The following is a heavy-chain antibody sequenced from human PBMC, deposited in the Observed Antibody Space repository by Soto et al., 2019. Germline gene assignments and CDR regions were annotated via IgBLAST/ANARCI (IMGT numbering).Heavy chain of an antibody. Sequence: SETLSLTCAVYGGSFSGYYWSWIRQPPGKGLEWIGEINHSGSTNYNPSLKSRVTISVDTSKNQFSLKLSSVTAADTAVYYCARVIPSYCSGGSCYPDWFDPWGQGTLVTVSS. CDR1: GGSFSGYY. J-gene: IGHJ5*02. D-gene: IGHD2-15*01. CDR3: ARVIPSYCSGGSCYPDWFDP. V-gene: IGHV4-34*01. CDR2: INHSGST.